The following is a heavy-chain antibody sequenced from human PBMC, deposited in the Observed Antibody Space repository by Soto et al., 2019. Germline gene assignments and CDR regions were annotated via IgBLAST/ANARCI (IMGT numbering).Heavy chain of an antibody. CDR3: ARTLGYCSGGSCYDEEYFQH. V-gene: IGHV1-8*01. Sequence: ASVKVSCKASGYTFTSYDINWVRQATGQGLEWMGWMNPNSGNTGYAQKFQGRVTMTTDTSTSTAYMELRSLRSDDTAVYYCARTLGYCSGGSCYDEEYFQHWGQGTLVTVSS. J-gene: IGHJ1*01. CDR1: GYTFTSYD. CDR2: MNPNSGNT. D-gene: IGHD2-15*01.